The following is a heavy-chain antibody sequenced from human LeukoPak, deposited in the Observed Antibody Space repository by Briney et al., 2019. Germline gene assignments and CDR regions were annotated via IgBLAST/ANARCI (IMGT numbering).Heavy chain of an antibody. Sequence: PGGSLRLSCAASGFTFSSYEMHWVRQAPGKGLEWISYISSSGSTIHYADSVKGRFTISRDNAKNSLYLQMNSLRAEDKTVYYCARDRSGSSGDFDMWGQGTMVTVSS. D-gene: IGHD6-19*01. J-gene: IGHJ3*02. V-gene: IGHV3-48*03. CDR1: GFTFSSYE. CDR2: ISSSGSTI. CDR3: ARDRSGSSGDFDM.